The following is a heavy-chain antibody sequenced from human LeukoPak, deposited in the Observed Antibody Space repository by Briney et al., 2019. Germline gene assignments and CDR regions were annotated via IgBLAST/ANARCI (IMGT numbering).Heavy chain of an antibody. CDR3: ARYVVVPAANQGGNWFDP. CDR2: IIPILGIA. Sequence: GASVKVSCKASGGTFSSYAISWVRQAPGQGLEWMGRIIPILGIANYAQKFQGRVTITADKSTSTAYMELSSLRSEDTAVYYCARYVVVPAANQGGNWFDPWGQGTLVTVSS. J-gene: IGHJ5*02. V-gene: IGHV1-69*04. CDR1: GGTFSSYA. D-gene: IGHD2-2*01.